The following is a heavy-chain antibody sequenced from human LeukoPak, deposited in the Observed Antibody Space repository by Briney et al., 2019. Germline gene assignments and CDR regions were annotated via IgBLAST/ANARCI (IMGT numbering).Heavy chain of an antibody. V-gene: IGHV3-11*06. Sequence: GGSLRLSYAASGFTFSDYYMSWIRQAPGKGLEWVSYISSSSSYTNYADSVKGRFTISRDNAKNSLYPQMNSLRAEDTAVYYCARETYGSGSNGFDYWGQGTLVTVSS. CDR3: ARETYGSGSNGFDY. D-gene: IGHD3-10*01. CDR1: GFTFSDYY. CDR2: ISSSSSYT. J-gene: IGHJ4*02.